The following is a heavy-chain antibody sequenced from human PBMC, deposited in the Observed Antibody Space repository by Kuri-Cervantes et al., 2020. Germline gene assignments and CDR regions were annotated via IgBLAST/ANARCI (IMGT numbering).Heavy chain of an antibody. CDR1: GFTFSDYY. CDR3: ARDGYSSSWYGSGKGYYYYGMDV. V-gene: IGHV3-11*01. Sequence: GESLKISCAASGFTFSDYYMSWIRQAPGKGLEWVSYISSSGSAIYYADSVKGRFTISRDNAKNSLYLQMNSLRAEGTAVYYCARDGYSSSWYGSGKGYYYYGMDVWGQGTTVTVSS. CDR2: ISSSGSAI. J-gene: IGHJ6*02. D-gene: IGHD6-13*01.